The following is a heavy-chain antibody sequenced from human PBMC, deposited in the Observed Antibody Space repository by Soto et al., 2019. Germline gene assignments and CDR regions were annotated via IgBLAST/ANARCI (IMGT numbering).Heavy chain of an antibody. Sequence: QLQLQESGPGLVKPSETLSLTCTVSGGSISSSSYYWGWIRQPPGKGLEWIGSIYYSGSTYYNPSLKSRVTISVDTSNNQFSLKLSSVTAADTAVYYCARDRDGYNYWFDPWGQGTLVTVSS. D-gene: IGHD5-12*01. CDR1: GGSISSSSYY. V-gene: IGHV4-39*02. CDR2: IYYSGST. J-gene: IGHJ5*02. CDR3: ARDRDGYNYWFDP.